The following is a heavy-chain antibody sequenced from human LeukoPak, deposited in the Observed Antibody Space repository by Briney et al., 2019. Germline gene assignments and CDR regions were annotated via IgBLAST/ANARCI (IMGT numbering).Heavy chain of an antibody. J-gene: IGHJ4*02. D-gene: IGHD1-20*01. CDR2: ISFDGRNK. CDR3: ATLTGTTGSDDY. Sequence: GGSLRLSCAASGFTFSISAMHWVRQAPGKGLEWVAVISFDGRNKYYADSVKGRFTVSRDNSKSTLFLRMSTLRAEDTAVYYCATLTGTTGSDDYWGQGTLVTVSS. V-gene: IGHV3-30*04. CDR1: GFTFSISA.